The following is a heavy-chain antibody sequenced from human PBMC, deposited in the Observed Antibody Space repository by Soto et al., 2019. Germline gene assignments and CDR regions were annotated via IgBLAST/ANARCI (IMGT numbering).Heavy chain of an antibody. Sequence: ASVKVSCKASGYTFTSYDINWVRQATGQGLEWMGWMNPNSGNTGYAQKFQGRVTMTRNTSISTAYMELSSLRSEDTAVYYCAIWSRATWGRDRDYWGPGTLVTVSS. V-gene: IGHV1-8*01. D-gene: IGHD3-16*01. CDR2: MNPNSGNT. J-gene: IGHJ4*02. CDR3: AIWSRATWGRDRDY. CDR1: GYTFTSYD.